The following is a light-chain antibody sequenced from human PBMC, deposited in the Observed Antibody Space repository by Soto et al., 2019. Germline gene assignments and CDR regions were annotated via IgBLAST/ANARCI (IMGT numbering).Light chain of an antibody. J-gene: IGKJ1*01. CDR3: QQYTNWPPWT. Sequence: EIVMTQSPATLSVSPGERATLSCRASQSVSSNLAWYQQKPGQAPRFLIYGASTRATGIPARFSGSGSGTEFTLTISSLQSEDFAVYYCQQYTNWPPWTFGQGTKVEIK. CDR1: QSVSSN. CDR2: GAS. V-gene: IGKV3-15*01.